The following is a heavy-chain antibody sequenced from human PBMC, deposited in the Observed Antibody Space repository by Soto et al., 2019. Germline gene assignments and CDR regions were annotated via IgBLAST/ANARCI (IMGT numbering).Heavy chain of an antibody. D-gene: IGHD1-26*01. CDR3: ARRGSGSYYDY. CDR2: ISGSGGST. J-gene: IGHJ4*02. Sequence: EVQLLESGGGLVQPGGSLRLSCAASGFTFSSYAMGWVRQAPGKGLEWVSAISGSGGSTYYADSVKGRFTISRDNSKNTVYLQMSSLRAEDTAVYYCARRGSGSYYDYWGQGTLVTVSS. CDR1: GFTFSSYA. V-gene: IGHV3-23*01.